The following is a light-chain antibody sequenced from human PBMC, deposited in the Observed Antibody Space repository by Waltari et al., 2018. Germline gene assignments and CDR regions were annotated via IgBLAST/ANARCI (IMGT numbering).Light chain of an antibody. V-gene: IGLV2-14*03. J-gene: IGLJ3*02. CDR3: SSYRGSSSWV. CDR1: SSDVGGWNY. Sequence: QSALTQPASVSGSPGQSITISCTGTSSDVGGWNYVSWYQQHPGRAPKLIIYDVTNRPSGVSNRFSGSKSGNTASLTISGLQAEDESVYYCSSYRGSSSWVFGGGTKVTVL. CDR2: DVT.